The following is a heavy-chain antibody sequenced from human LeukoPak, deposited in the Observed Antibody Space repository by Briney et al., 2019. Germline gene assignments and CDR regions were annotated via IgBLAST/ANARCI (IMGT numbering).Heavy chain of an antibody. Sequence: GASVKVSCKASGYTFTSYDVNWVRQATGQGLEWMGWMNPNSGNTGHAQKFQGRVTITRNTSISTAYMQLSSLRSEDTAVYYCARRVSYGDFDYWGQGTLVTASS. V-gene: IGHV1-8*01. CDR2: MNPNSGNT. CDR1: GYTFTSYD. CDR3: ARRVSYGDFDY. D-gene: IGHD4-17*01. J-gene: IGHJ4*02.